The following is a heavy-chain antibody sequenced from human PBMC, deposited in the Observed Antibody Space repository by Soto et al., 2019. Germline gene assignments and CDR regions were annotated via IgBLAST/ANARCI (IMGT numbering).Heavy chain of an antibody. CDR3: VTDPGPSNSTWCYRFES. J-gene: IGHJ4*02. V-gene: IGHV3-74*01. D-gene: IGHD2-2*01. CDR2: VNTDGSAT. CDR1: GFPFSRSF. Sequence: EASLSLSCAASGFPFSRSFMHWVRQAPGKGLVWVARVNTDGSATVYACSVKGRCTISRDSVRHTVSLEMNDLRAEDTAVYFCVTDPGPSNSTWCYRFESGGQGTLVTVPS.